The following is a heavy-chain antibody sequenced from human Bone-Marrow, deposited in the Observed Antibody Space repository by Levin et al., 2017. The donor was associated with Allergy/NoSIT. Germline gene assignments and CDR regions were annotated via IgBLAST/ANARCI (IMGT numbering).Heavy chain of an antibody. V-gene: IGHV3-33*01. Sequence: QTGGSLRLSCAASGFPFSSYGMHWVRQAPGKGLEWVAVIWYDGSNKYYADSVKGRFTISRDNSENMLYLQVNSMRAEDQAVYFCARDRYSGYDRNYYYYMDVWGKGTTVTVSS. J-gene: IGHJ6*03. D-gene: IGHD5-12*01. CDR1: GFPFSSYG. CDR2: IWYDGSNK. CDR3: ARDRYSGYDRNYYYYMDV.